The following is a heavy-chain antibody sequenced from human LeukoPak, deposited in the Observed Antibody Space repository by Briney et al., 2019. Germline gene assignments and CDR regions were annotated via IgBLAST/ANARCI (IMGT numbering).Heavy chain of an antibody. Sequence: SQTLSLTCAVSGGSISSGGYYWSWIRQPAGKGLEWIGRIYTSGSTNFNPSLKSRVSISLDTSQNQFSLKVSTVTAADTAVYYCAREGAARNFDYWGQGILVTVSS. CDR1: GGSISSGGYY. D-gene: IGHD6-6*01. CDR3: AREGAARNFDY. CDR2: IYTSGST. J-gene: IGHJ4*02. V-gene: IGHV4-61*02.